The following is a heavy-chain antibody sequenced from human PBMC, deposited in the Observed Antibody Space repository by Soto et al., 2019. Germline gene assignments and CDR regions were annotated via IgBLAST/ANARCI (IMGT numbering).Heavy chain of an antibody. J-gene: IGHJ4*02. Sequence: SETLSLTCTVSGGSISSSSYYWGWIRQPPGKGLEWIGSIYYSGSTYYSPSLKSRVTMSVDASKNQFSLKLSSVTAADTAVYYCASHSYYDSSGLHYWGQGTLVTVSS. CDR2: IYYSGST. CDR1: GGSISSSSYY. CDR3: ASHSYYDSSGLHY. V-gene: IGHV4-39*01. D-gene: IGHD3-22*01.